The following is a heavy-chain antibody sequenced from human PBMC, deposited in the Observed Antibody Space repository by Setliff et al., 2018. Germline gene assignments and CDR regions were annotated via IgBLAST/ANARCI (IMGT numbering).Heavy chain of an antibody. Sequence: SETLSLTCAVSGYSISSGYYWGWIRQPPGKGLEWIGSIFHSGSTYYNPSLKSRVTISVDPSKNQFSLRLSSVTAADTAVYYCTRGEGGSYLGAYYYYYMDVWGKGTTVTVSS. D-gene: IGHD1-26*01. CDR2: IFHSGST. CDR1: GYSISSGYY. V-gene: IGHV4-38-2*01. CDR3: TRGEGGSYLGAYYYYYMDV. J-gene: IGHJ6*03.